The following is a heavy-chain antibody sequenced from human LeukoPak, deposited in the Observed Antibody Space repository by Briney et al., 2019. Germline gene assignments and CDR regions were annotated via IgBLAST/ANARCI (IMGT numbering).Heavy chain of an antibody. CDR3: AKDINPYSSGWPYFDY. Sequence: GRSLRLSCAASGFTFSSYAMHWVRQAPGKGLEWVAVISYDGSNKYYADSVKGRFTISRDNSKNTLYLQMNSLRAEDTALYYCAKDINPYSSGWPYFDYWGQGTLVTVSS. CDR2: ISYDGSNK. J-gene: IGHJ4*02. CDR1: GFTFSSYA. D-gene: IGHD6-19*01. V-gene: IGHV3-30-3*01.